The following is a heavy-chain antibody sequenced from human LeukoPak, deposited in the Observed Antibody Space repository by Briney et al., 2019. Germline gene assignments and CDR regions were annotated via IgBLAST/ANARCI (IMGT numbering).Heavy chain of an antibody. D-gene: IGHD1-26*01. CDR1: GYSFSSDYY. V-gene: IGHV4-38-2*02. Sequence: SETLSLTCTVSGYSFSSDYYWGWIRQPPGKGLEWIGSIYHSGSTHYNPSLKSRVTISVDTSKNQFSLKLSSVTAADTAVYYCARAIEVGAMTPFDYWGQGTLVTVSS. J-gene: IGHJ4*02. CDR3: ARAIEVGAMTPFDY. CDR2: IYHSGST.